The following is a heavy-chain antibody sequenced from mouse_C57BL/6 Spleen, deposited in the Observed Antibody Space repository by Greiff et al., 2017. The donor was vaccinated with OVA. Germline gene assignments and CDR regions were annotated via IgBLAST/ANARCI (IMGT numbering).Heavy chain of an antibody. D-gene: IGHD1-1*01. CDR3: ARLGAYYYGSPRYFDV. V-gene: IGHV1-42*01. CDR1: GYSFTGYY. CDR2: INPSTGGT. Sequence: EVHLVESGPELVKPGASVKISCKASGYSFTGYYMNWVKQSPEKSLEWIGEINPSTGGTTYNQKFKAKATLTVDKSSSTAYMQLKSLTSEDSAVYYCARLGAYYYGSPRYFDVWGTGTTVTVSS. J-gene: IGHJ1*03.